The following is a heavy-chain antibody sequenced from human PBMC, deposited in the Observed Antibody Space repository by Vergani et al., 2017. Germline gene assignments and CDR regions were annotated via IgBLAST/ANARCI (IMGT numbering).Heavy chain of an antibody. CDR1: GFTFSSYG. V-gene: IGHV3-48*04. CDR3: AREPAVAGTSARYYYYYMDV. Sequence: EVQLVESGGGLVQPGGSLRLSCAASGFTFSSYGMHWVRQAPGKGLEWVSYISSSGSTIYYADSVKGRFTISRDNAKNSLYLQMNSLRAEDTAVYYCAREPAVAGTSARYYYYYMDVWGKGTTVTVSS. J-gene: IGHJ6*03. CDR2: ISSSGSTI. D-gene: IGHD6-19*01.